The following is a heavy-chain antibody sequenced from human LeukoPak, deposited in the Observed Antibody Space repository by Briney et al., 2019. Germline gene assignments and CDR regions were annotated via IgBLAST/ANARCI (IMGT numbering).Heavy chain of an antibody. D-gene: IGHD3-9*01. Sequence: PSETLSLTCTVSGGSISSYYWSWIRQPPGKGLEWIGYIYYSGSTNYNPSLKSRVTISVDTSKNQFSLKLSSVTAADTAVYYCARAPYDILTGYFSYYYYYYMDVWGKGTTVTVSS. CDR3: ARAPYDILTGYFSYYYYYYMDV. J-gene: IGHJ6*03. V-gene: IGHV4-59*12. CDR1: GGSISSYY. CDR2: IYYSGST.